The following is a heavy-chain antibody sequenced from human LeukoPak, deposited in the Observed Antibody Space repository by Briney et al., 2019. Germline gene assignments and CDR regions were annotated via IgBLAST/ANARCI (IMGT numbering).Heavy chain of an antibody. CDR2: KKQDGSEK. CDR1: GFTFSSYW. CDR3: ARARSMVRGVEYWFDP. V-gene: IGHV3-7*03. Sequence: GGSLRLSCAASGFTFSSYWMSWVRQAPGKGLEWVANKKQDGSEKYYVDSVKGRFTISRDNAKNSLYLQMNSLRAEDTAVYYCARARSMVRGVEYWFDPWGQGTLVTVSS. D-gene: IGHD3-10*01. J-gene: IGHJ5*02.